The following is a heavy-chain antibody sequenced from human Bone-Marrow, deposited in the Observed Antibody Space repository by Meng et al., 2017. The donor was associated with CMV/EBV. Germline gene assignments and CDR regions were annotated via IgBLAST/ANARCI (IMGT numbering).Heavy chain of an antibody. D-gene: IGHD3-10*01. Sequence: GGSLRLSCAASGFTFSSYGMHWVRQAPGKGLEWVAFIRYDGSNKYYADSVKGRFTISRDNAKDTLYLQMNSLRAEDTAVYYCARDSPLVRGAPDYWGQGTLVTVYS. V-gene: IGHV3-30*02. J-gene: IGHJ4*02. CDR1: GFTFSSYG. CDR2: IRYDGSNK. CDR3: ARDSPLVRGAPDY.